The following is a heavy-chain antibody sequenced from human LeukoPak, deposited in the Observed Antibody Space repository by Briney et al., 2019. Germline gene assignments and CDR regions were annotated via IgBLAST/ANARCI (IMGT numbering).Heavy chain of an antibody. CDR3: ARGYGSGSYYHY. J-gene: IGHJ4*02. D-gene: IGHD3-10*01. Sequence: SETLSLTCAVYGGSFGGYYWSWIRQPPGKGLEWIGEINHSGSSSYNPSLKRRVTISLDTSKNQFSLKLSSVTAADTAVYCCARGYGSGSYYHYWGQGTLLTVSS. CDR1: GGSFGGYY. V-gene: IGHV4-34*01. CDR2: INHSGSS.